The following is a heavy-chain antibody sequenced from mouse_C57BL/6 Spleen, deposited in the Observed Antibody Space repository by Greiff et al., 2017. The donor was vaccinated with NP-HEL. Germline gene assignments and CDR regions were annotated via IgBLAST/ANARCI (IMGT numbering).Heavy chain of an antibody. CDR3: ARQVIKGYFDV. CDR2: ISNGGGST. CDR1: GFTFSDYY. J-gene: IGHJ1*03. V-gene: IGHV5-12*01. D-gene: IGHD2-4*01. Sequence: EVKLVESGGGLVQPGGSLKLSCAASGFTFSDYYMYWVRQTPEKRLEWVAYISNGGGSTYYPDTVKGRFTISRDNAKNTLYLQMSRLKSEDTAMYYCARQVIKGYFDVWGTGTTVTVSS.